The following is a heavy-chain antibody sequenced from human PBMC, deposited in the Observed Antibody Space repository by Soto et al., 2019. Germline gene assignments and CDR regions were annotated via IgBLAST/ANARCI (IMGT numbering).Heavy chain of an antibody. V-gene: IGHV4-59*01. D-gene: IGHD2-8*01. CDR2: IYYSGST. Sequence: PSETLSLTCTVSGGSISSYYWSWIRQPPGKGLEWIGYIYYSGSTNYNPSLKSRVTISVDTSKNQFSLKLSSVTAADTAVYYCASLPMGYCTNGVCSWFDPWGQGTLVTVSS. J-gene: IGHJ5*02. CDR1: GGSISSYY. CDR3: ASLPMGYCTNGVCSWFDP.